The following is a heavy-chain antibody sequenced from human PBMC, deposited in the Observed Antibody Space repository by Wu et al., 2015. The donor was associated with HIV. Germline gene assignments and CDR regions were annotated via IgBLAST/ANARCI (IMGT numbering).Heavy chain of an antibody. V-gene: IGHV1-45*02. J-gene: IGHJ4*02. D-gene: IGHD4-17*01. CDR3: ARDPGGDYGVYYFDY. CDR1: GYTFTGYY. Sequence: QVQLVQSGAEVKKPGASVKVSCKASGYTFTGYYMHWVRQAPGQGLEWMGWITPFNGNTNYAQKFQDRVTITRDRSMSTAYMELSSLRSEDTAMYYCARDPGGDYGVYYFDYWGQGTLVTVSS. CDR2: ITPFNGNT.